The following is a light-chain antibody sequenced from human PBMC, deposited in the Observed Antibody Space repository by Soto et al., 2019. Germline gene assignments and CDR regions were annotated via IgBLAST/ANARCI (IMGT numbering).Light chain of an antibody. J-gene: IGKJ1*01. CDR1: QSVTSSF. CDR3: QQYGSSPWT. Sequence: EIVLTQSPGTLSLSLGERATLSCRASQSVTSSFLAWYQQKPGQAPRLLIYGASSRATGIPDRFSGSGSGIDFTLTISRLEPEDCAVYYCQQYGSSPWTFGQGTKVEIK. V-gene: IGKV3-20*01. CDR2: GAS.